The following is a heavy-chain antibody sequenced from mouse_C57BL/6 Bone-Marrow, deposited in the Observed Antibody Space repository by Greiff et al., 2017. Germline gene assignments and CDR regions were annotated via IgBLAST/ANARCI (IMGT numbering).Heavy chain of an antibody. CDR1: GFNIQDYY. D-gene: IGHD1-1*01. CDR2: IDPEDGDT. V-gene: IGHV14-1*01. CDR3: TTPYYGSSSFAY. J-gene: IGHJ3*01. Sequence: EVKLQQSGAELVRPGASVKLSCTASGFNIQDYYMHWVKQRPEQGLEWIGRIDPEDGDTEYAPKFQGKATMTADTSSNTAYLQLSSLTSEDTAVYYCTTPYYGSSSFAYWGQAALVTVSA.